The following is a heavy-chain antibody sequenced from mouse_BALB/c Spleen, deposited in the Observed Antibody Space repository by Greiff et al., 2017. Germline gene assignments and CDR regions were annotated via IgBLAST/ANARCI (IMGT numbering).Heavy chain of an antibody. Sequence: EVMLVESGAELVKPGASVKLSCTASGFNFKDTYMHWVKQRPEQGLEWIGRIDPANGNTKYDPKFQGKATITADTSSNTAYLQLSSLTTEDTAVYCFSRSGTSYAMDYWGQGTSVTVSS. CDR1: GFNFKDTY. D-gene: IGHD3-1*01. V-gene: IGHV14-3*02. J-gene: IGHJ4*01. CDR3: SRSGTSYAMDY. CDR2: IDPANGNT.